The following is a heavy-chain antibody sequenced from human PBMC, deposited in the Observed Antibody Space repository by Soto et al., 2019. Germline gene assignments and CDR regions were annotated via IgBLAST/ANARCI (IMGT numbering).Heavy chain of an antibody. CDR3: ARVNYYPRGYSYGMDV. V-gene: IGHV1-8*01. J-gene: IGHJ6*02. D-gene: IGHD1-26*01. CDR1: GYPFTSYY. Sequence: QVQLVQSEAAVKKPGASVKVSCRASGYPFTSYYINWVRQATGQGLEWMGWMNPYTDDTGYAQRFQGRVTMTRDTSIRRAYRELSSLRSEHTAVYYCARVNYYPRGYSYGMDVWGQGTTVTVSS. CDR2: MNPYTDDT.